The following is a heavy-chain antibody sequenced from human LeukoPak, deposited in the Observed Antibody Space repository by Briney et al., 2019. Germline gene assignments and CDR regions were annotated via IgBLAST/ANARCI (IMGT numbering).Heavy chain of an antibody. V-gene: IGHV1-18*01. D-gene: IGHD2-2*01. Sequence: ASVKVSCKASGYTFTSYAMHWVRQAPGQRLEWMGWISAYNGNTNYAQKLQGRVTMTTDTSTSTAYMELRSLRSDDTAVYYCARVGYCSSTSCYRVDPWGQGTLVTVSS. CDR2: ISAYNGNT. CDR1: GYTFTSYA. J-gene: IGHJ5*02. CDR3: ARVGYCSSTSCYRVDP.